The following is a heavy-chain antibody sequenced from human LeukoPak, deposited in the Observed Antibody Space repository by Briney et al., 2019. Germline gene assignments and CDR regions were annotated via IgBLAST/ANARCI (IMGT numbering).Heavy chain of an antibody. CDR1: GGTFTSYA. V-gene: IGHV1-69*01. J-gene: IGHJ5*02. CDR2: SIPIFGTA. Sequence: SVKVSCKASGGTFTSYAISWVRQAPGHGLEWMGGSIPIFGTAKYAQKFQGRVTITADESTSTAYMELSSLRSGDTAVYYWARDLGRAVAETCGQGNLVTVSS. CDR3: ARDLGRAVAET. D-gene: IGHD6-19*01.